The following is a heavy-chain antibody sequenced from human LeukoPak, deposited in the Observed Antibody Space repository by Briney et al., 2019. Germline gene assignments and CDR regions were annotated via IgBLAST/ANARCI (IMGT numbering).Heavy chain of an antibody. CDR1: GFTFSSYW. CDR2: IYYSGST. Sequence: GSLRLSCAASGFTFSSYWMSWVRQPPGKGLEYIGYIYYSGSTNYNPSLKSRVTISVETSKNQFSLKLKSVTAADTAVYYCARGGYYGSGNDFRFDPWGQGTLVTVSS. J-gene: IGHJ5*02. CDR3: ARGGYYGSGNDFRFDP. D-gene: IGHD3-10*01. V-gene: IGHV4-59*01.